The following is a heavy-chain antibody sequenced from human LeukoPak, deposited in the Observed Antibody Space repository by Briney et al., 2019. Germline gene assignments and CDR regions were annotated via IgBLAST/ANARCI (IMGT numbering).Heavy chain of an antibody. J-gene: IGHJ6*02. Sequence: GGSLRLSCAASRFIFSNYGMHWVRQAPGKGLEWVAVIWFDGGNTYYADSVKGRFTIPRDNSNNTLYLQMNSLRAEDTAVYYCARDSAKLWFQGMDVWGQGTTVTVSS. CDR2: IWFDGGNT. D-gene: IGHD3-10*01. V-gene: IGHV3-33*01. CDR1: RFIFSNYG. CDR3: ARDSAKLWFQGMDV.